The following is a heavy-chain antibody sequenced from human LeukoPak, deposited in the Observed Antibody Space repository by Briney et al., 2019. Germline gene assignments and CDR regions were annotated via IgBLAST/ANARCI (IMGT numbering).Heavy chain of an antibody. V-gene: IGHV3-9*01. CDR1: GFTFDDYA. CDR3: TKEETKYTFGNAFDY. D-gene: IGHD4-23*01. Sequence: GGSLRLSCAASGFTFDDYAMHWVRQAPGQGLEWVSSIYWNSGIVTYADSVRGRFTISRDNADNSLFLQMDSLRPEDTALYYCTKEETKYTFGNAFDYWGQGTLVTVSS. J-gene: IGHJ4*02. CDR2: IYWNSGIV.